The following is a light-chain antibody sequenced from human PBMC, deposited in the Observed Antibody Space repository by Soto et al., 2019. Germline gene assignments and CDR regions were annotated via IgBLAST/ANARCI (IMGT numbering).Light chain of an antibody. Sequence: QSVLTQPPSVAGAPGQRVTLSCTGSSSNIGAGYDVHWYQQLPGTAPKLLIYGNSNRPSGVPDRFSGSKSGTSASLAITGLQAEDEADYYCQSYDSSLRVVFGGGTKLTVL. V-gene: IGLV1-40*01. CDR1: SSNIGAGYD. CDR2: GNS. CDR3: QSYDSSLRVV. J-gene: IGLJ2*01.